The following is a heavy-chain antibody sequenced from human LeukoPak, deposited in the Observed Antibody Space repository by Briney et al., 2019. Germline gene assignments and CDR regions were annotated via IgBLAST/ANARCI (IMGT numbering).Heavy chain of an antibody. CDR1: GFTFSSYG. CDR2: IWYDGSNK. J-gene: IGHJ4*02. Sequence: GGSLRLSCAASGFTFSSYGMHWVRQAPGKGLEWVAVIWYDGSNKYYADSVKGRFTISRDNSKNTLYLQMNSLRAEDTAVYYCARERNWGSGYFDYWGQGTLVTVSS. V-gene: IGHV3-33*01. D-gene: IGHD7-27*01. CDR3: ARERNWGSGYFDY.